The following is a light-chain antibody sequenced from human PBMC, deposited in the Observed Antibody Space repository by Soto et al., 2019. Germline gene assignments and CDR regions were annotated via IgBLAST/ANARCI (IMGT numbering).Light chain of an antibody. CDR2: GAS. J-gene: IGKJ2*01. Sequence: EIVMTQSPATLSVSLGDRATLSCRASQSVTTYLAWYQQKPGQAPRLLLYGASTRTTGIPARFSGSGSETDFTLTISGLQSEDFSLYCCQQYNSWPPSYTFGQGTKLEIK. V-gene: IGKV3-15*01. CDR3: QQYNSWPPSYT. CDR1: QSVTTY.